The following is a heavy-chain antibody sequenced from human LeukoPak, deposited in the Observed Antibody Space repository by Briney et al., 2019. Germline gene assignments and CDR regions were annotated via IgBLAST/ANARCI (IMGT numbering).Heavy chain of an antibody. Sequence: SQTLSLTCTVSGGSISSGSYYWSWIRQPAGKGLEWIGRIYTSGSTNYNPSLKSRVTISVDTSKNQFSLKLSSVTAADTAVYYCVRDEMSYDYVWGSPTLWGQGTLVTVSS. V-gene: IGHV4-61*02. J-gene: IGHJ4*02. D-gene: IGHD3-16*01. CDR3: VRDEMSYDYVWGSPTL. CDR2: IYTSGST. CDR1: GGSISSGSYY.